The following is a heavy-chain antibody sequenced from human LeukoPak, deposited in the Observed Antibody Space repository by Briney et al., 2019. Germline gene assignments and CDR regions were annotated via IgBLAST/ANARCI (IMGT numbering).Heavy chain of an antibody. CDR2: FYSDGSR. CDR1: GFTVSTNY. CDR3: ARGTFYGGNSPFAFDI. Sequence: IRLGGSLRLSCAASGFTVSTNYMNWVRQAPGKGLEWVSVFYSDGSRYYADSVKGRLTISRDNSKNTLYLQMNSLRAEDTAVYYCARGTFYGGNSPFAFDIWGQGTMVTVSS. V-gene: IGHV3-53*01. D-gene: IGHD4-23*01. J-gene: IGHJ3*02.